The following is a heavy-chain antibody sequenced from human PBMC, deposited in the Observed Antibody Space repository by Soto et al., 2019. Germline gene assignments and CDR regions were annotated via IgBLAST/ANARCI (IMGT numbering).Heavy chain of an antibody. D-gene: IGHD3-10*01. CDR1: GFTFSSYD. Sequence: PGGSLRLSCAASGFTFSSYDMHWVRQATGKGLEWVSAIGTAGDTYYPGSVKGRFTISRENAKNSLYLQMNSLRAGDTAVYYCARGIMVRGVKPPLFDYWGQGTLVTVSS. V-gene: IGHV3-13*01. CDR3: ARGIMVRGVKPPLFDY. J-gene: IGHJ4*02. CDR2: IGTAGDT.